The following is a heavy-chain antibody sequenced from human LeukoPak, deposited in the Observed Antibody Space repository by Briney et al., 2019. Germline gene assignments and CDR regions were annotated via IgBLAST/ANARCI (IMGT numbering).Heavy chain of an antibody. CDR2: ICYDGSNK. CDR3: ARSIAVAGYDY. V-gene: IGHV3-33*01. J-gene: IGHJ4*02. D-gene: IGHD6-19*01. Sequence: GRSLRLSCAASGFTFSSYGMHWVRQAPGKGLEWVAVICYDGSNKYYADSVKGRFTISRDNSKNTLYLQMNSLRAEDTAVYYCARSIAVAGYDYWGQGTLVTVSS. CDR1: GFTFSSYG.